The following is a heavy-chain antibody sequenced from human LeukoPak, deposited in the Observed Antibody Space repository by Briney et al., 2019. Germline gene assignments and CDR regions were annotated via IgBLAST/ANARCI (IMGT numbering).Heavy chain of an antibody. CDR2: IDGRGTNT. V-gene: IGHV3-74*01. D-gene: IGHD2-21*01. CDR3: AKDIHILTDY. J-gene: IGHJ4*02. CDR1: GFTFSDYW. Sequence: GGSLRLSCAASGFTFSDYWMHWVRQAPGKGLVWVSRIDGRGTNTDYADPVRGRFTISRDNAKNTVSLQLNSLRPEDTAVYYCAKDIHILTDYWGQGTLVTVSS.